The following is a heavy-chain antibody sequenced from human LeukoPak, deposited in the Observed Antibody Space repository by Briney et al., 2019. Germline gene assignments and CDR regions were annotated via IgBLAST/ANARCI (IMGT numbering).Heavy chain of an antibody. CDR2: IKYDASDE. CDR3: ARGQSVGWEIGVCDF. D-gene: IGHD1-26*01. V-gene: IGHV3-33*01. CDR1: GVSLSGYA. J-gene: IGHJ4*02. Sequence: PGGSLRLSCAVSGVSLSGYAMHWVRQAPGKGLEWVGLIKYDASDEYYADSVKGRFTISRDDSRNTLYLQMTSLRAEDTAVYYCARGQSVGWEIGVCDFWGQGSLVTVAS.